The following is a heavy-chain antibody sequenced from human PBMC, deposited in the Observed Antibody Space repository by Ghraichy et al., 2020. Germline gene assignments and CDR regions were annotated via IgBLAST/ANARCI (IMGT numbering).Heavy chain of an antibody. CDR2: INNNGGIT. J-gene: IGHJ4*02. D-gene: IGHD2/OR15-2a*01. Sequence: GGSLRLSCSASGFTFSRYIMYWVRQAPGKGLEYVATINNNGGITYYADSVKGRFTISRDNSKNTLYLLMSSLRPEDTAVYYCVKGLTTYAFDSWGQGTLVTVSS. CDR1: GFTFSRYI. V-gene: IGHV3-64D*09. CDR3: VKGLTTYAFDS.